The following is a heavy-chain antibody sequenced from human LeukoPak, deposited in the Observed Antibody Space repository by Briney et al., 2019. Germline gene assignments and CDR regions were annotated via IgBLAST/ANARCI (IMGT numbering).Heavy chain of an antibody. D-gene: IGHD3-10*01. J-gene: IGHJ4*02. CDR3: ARVREFGDYFDY. CDR1: GFTFSNYS. CDR2: ISSSGNYK. Sequence: PGGSLRLSCAASGFTFSNYSMNWVRQAPGKGLEWVSTISSSGNYKYYADSVRGRFTISRDNAKNSLFLQMNSLRVEDTAVYYCARVREFGDYFDYWGQGTLVTVSS. V-gene: IGHV3-21*01.